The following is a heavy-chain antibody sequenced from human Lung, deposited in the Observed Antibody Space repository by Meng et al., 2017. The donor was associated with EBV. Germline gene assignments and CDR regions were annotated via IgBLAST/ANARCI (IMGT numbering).Heavy chain of an antibody. CDR3: ASLRPLAGNWNYHY. D-gene: IGHD1-7*01. Sequence: QEQLQQSGPGLVKPSQTLSLTLAISGDSVSSNSAAWNWIRQSPSRGLEWLGRTYYRSKWYNDYAVSVKSRITINPDTSKNQFSLQLNSVTPEDTAVYYCASLRPLAGNWNYHYWGQGTLVTVSS. V-gene: IGHV6-1*01. J-gene: IGHJ4*02. CDR1: GDSVSSNSAA. CDR2: TYYRSKWYN.